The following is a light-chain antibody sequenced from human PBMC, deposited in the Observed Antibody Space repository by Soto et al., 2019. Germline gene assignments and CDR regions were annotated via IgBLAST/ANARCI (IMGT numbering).Light chain of an antibody. Sequence: QAVVTQEPSLTVSPGGTVTLTCGSSTGAVTSGHYPYWFQQKPGQAPRTLIYDTSNKHSWTPARFSGSLLGGKAALTLSGAQPEDEAAYYCLLSYSGARIVVGTGTKLAFL. CDR3: LLSYSGARIV. CDR1: TGAVTSGHY. J-gene: IGLJ1*01. CDR2: DTS. V-gene: IGLV7-46*01.